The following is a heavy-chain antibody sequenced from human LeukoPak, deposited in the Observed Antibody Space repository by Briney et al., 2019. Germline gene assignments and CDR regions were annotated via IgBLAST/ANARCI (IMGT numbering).Heavy chain of an antibody. CDR1: GFTFSSDA. D-gene: IGHD3-22*01. CDR2: MSSNGGST. J-gene: IGHJ4*02. Sequence: PGGSLRLSCAAFGFTFSSDAMHWVLPAPGKGLEYVSAMSSNGGSTYYANSVNGRFTIFRDNSKSALFLQMGSLRVEDMAVYYCARVFYDSGGYCYDYWGQGALVTVAS. V-gene: IGHV3-64*01. CDR3: ARVFYDSGGYCYDY.